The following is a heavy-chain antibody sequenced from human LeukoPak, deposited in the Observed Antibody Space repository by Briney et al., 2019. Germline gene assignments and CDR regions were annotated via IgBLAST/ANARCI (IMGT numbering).Heavy chain of an antibody. CDR2: ISYDGSNK. V-gene: IGHV3-30*01. Sequence: GGSLRLSCAASGFTFSSYAMHWVRQAPGKGLEWVAVISYDGSNKYYADSVKGRFTISRDNSKNTLYLQMNSLRAEDTAVYYCARDHRQYYYDSSGFSDYWGQGTLVTVSS. CDR3: ARDHRQYYYDSSGFSDY. CDR1: GFTFSSYA. J-gene: IGHJ4*02. D-gene: IGHD3-22*01.